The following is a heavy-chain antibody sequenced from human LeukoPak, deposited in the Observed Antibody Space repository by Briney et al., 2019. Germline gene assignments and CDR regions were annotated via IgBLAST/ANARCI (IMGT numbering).Heavy chain of an antibody. CDR2: IYYSGST. V-gene: IGHV4-59*12. D-gene: IGHD2-21*01. Sequence: SETLSLTCTVSDDSITIYYWTWIRQPPGKGLEWIGYIYYSGSTNYNPSLKSRVTISVDTSKNQFSLKLSSVTAADTAVYYCATAYVPNWFDPWGQGTLVTVSS. CDR3: ATAYVPNWFDP. J-gene: IGHJ5*02. CDR1: DDSITIYY.